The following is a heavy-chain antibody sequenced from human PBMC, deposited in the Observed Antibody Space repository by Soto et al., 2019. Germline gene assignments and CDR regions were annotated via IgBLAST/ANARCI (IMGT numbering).Heavy chain of an antibody. J-gene: IGHJ4*02. CDR1: GFTFRSYV. CDR2: ISGPGGSR. V-gene: IGHV3-23*01. D-gene: IGHD2-15*01. Sequence: EVQVLESGGGLEQPGGSLRLSCAASGFTFRSYVMSWVRQAPGKGLEWVSSISGPGGSRYYADSVRGRFTISRDNSNNTVYLQMDCLRAEDTAIYYCARFRSGIGWDFWGQGTLVTVSS. CDR3: ARFRSGIGWDF.